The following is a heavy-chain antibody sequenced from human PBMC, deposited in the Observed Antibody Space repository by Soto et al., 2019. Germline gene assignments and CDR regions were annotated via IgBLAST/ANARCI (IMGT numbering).Heavy chain of an antibody. D-gene: IGHD3-3*01. J-gene: IGHJ6*02. CDR3: AREPHLVYYDFWSCYSTGYYGMDV. CDR2: IKQDGSEK. Sequence: PGGSLRLSCAASGFTFSSYWMSWVRQAPGKGLEWVANIKQDGSEKYYVDSVKGRFTISRDNAKNSLYLQMNSLRAEDTAVYYCAREPHLVYYDFWSCYSTGYYGMDVWGQGTSVTVSS. V-gene: IGHV3-7*03. CDR1: GFTFSSYW.